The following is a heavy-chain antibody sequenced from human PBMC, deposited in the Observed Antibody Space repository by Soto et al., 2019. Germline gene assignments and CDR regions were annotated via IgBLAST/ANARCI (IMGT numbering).Heavy chain of an antibody. D-gene: IGHD3-10*01. CDR2: IYPVDSDT. Sequence: PGESLKISCKVSGDSFSSNLIGWVRQMPGKGLEWMGIIYPVDSDTRYSPSFQGQVTISVDGSITTAYLQWSSLKASDTAMYYCTRRAVRYYKGMDVWGQGTTVTVSS. CDR1: GDSFSSNL. CDR3: TRRAVRYYKGMDV. V-gene: IGHV5-51*01. J-gene: IGHJ6*02.